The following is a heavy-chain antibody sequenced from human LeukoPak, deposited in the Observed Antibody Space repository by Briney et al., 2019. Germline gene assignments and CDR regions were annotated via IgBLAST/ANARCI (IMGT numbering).Heavy chain of an antibody. Sequence: GGSLRLSCAASGFTFSSYGMHWVRQAPGKGLEWVSAISGSGGSTYYADSVKGRFTISRDNSKNTLYLQMNSLRAEDTAVYYCASVRLIRFFDYWGQGTLVTVSS. J-gene: IGHJ4*02. CDR2: ISGSGGST. CDR3: ASVRLIRFFDY. CDR1: GFTFSSYG. V-gene: IGHV3-23*01. D-gene: IGHD3-22*01.